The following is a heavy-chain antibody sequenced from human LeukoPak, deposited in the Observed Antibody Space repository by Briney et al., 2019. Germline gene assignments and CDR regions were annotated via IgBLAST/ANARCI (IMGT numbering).Heavy chain of an antibody. CDR1: GFTFSSYA. Sequence: PGRSLRLSCAASGFTFSSYAMHWVRQAPGKGLEWVAVISYDGSNKYYADSVKGRFTISRDNSKNTLYLQMNSLRAEDTAVYYCARRHDFWSGSYSYYYMDVWGKGTTVTVSS. CDR2: ISYDGSNK. J-gene: IGHJ6*03. V-gene: IGHV3-30*04. D-gene: IGHD3-3*01. CDR3: ARRHDFWSGSYSYYYMDV.